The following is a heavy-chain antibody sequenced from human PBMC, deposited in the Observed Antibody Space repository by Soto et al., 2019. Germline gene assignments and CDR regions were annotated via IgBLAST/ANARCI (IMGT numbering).Heavy chain of an antibody. CDR1: GFTFDDYA. CDR3: AKDSHYDFWSGYYSSGSNWFDP. Sequence: EVQLVESGGGLVQPGRSLRLSCAASGFTFDDYAMQWVRQAPGKGLEWVSGISWNSGSIGYADSVKGRFTISRDNAKNSLYLQMNSLRAEDTALYYCAKDSHYDFWSGYYSSGSNWFDPWGQGTLVTVSS. D-gene: IGHD3-3*01. J-gene: IGHJ5*02. V-gene: IGHV3-9*01. CDR2: ISWNSGSI.